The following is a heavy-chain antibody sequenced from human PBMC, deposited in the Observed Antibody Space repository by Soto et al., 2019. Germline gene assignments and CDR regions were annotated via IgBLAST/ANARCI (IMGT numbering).Heavy chain of an antibody. J-gene: IGHJ4*02. CDR2: INHSGST. CDR3: ARAPLRRRYFDY. Sequence: LALTCAVYGGSFSGYYWSWIRQPPGKGLEWIGEINHSGSTNYNPSLTSRVTISVATSKNQFSLKLSSVTAADTAVYYCARAPLRRRYFDYWGQGTLVTVSS. CDR1: GGSFSGYY. V-gene: IGHV4-34*01.